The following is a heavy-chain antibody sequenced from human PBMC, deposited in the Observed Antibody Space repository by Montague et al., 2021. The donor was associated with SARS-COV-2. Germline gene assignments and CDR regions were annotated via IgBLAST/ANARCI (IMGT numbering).Heavy chain of an antibody. V-gene: IGHV4-59*01. J-gene: IGHJ6*04. CDR1: GGSISSYY. CDR2: IYYSGST. D-gene: IGHD5-18*01. Sequence: SETLSLTCTVSGGSISSYYWSWIRQPPGKGLEWIGYIYYSGSTNYNPSLKSRVTISVDTSKNQFSLKLSSVTAADTAVYYCARDGYSYDPSYYYGMDVWGKGTTVTVSS. CDR3: ARDGYSYDPSYYYGMDV.